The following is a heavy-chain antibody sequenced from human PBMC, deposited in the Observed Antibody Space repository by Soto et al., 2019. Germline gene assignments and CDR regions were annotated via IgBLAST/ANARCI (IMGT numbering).Heavy chain of an antibody. CDR1: GYSFNTYA. V-gene: IGHV1-18*01. CDR3: ARGRTGGARDFDY. CDR2: ISDYNGHT. Sequence: QVQLVQSGGEVKRPGASVRVSCKASGYSFNTYAISWVRQAPGQGLEWMGWISDYNGHTDYAQKFQGRVNRTTDTSTNTVSMELRGLTSDDTAVYYWARGRTGGARDFDYWCQGNLVTVSS. D-gene: IGHD7-27*01. J-gene: IGHJ4*02.